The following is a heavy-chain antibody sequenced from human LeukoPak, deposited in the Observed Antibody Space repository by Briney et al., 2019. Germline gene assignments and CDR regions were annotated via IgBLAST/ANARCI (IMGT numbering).Heavy chain of an antibody. CDR3: ARDRYYYDSSGYQALLDY. J-gene: IGHJ4*02. CDR2: INTSGST. Sequence: SQTLSLTCTVSGGSISSGSYHWSWIRQPAGKGLEWIGRINTSGSTNYNPSLKSRVTISVDTSKNQFSLKLSSVTAADTAVYYCARDRYYYDSSGYQALLDYWGQGTLVTVSS. CDR1: GGSISSGSYH. V-gene: IGHV4-61*02. D-gene: IGHD3-22*01.